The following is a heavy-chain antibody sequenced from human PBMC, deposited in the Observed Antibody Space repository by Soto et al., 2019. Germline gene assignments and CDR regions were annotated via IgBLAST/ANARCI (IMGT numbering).Heavy chain of an antibody. D-gene: IGHD3-3*01. CDR2: ISWNSGSI. Sequence: GGSLRLSCAASGFTFDDYAMHWVRQAPGKGLEWVSGISWNSGSIGYADSVKGRFTISRDNAKNSLYLQMNSLRAEDTALYYCAKSGLWSITIYAFDIWGQGTMVTVSS. V-gene: IGHV3-9*01. CDR3: AKSGLWSITIYAFDI. CDR1: GFTFDDYA. J-gene: IGHJ3*02.